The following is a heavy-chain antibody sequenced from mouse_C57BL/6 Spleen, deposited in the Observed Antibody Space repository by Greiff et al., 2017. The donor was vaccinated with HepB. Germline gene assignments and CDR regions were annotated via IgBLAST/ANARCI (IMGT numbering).Heavy chain of an antibody. V-gene: IGHV1-62-2*01. J-gene: IGHJ3*01. D-gene: IGHD2-4*01. CDR2: FYPGSGSI. CDR1: GYTFPEYT. CDR3: ARHAKTYYDYGAWFAY. Sequence: QLQLQQSGAELVKPGASVKLSCKASGYTFPEYTIHWVKQRSGQGLEWIGWFYPGSGSIKYNEKFKDKATLTADKSYSTVYMELSRLTSEDSAVYFCARHAKTYYDYGAWFAYWGQGTLVTVSA.